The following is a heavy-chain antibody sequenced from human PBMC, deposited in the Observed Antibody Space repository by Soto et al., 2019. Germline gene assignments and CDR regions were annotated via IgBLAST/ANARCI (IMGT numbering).Heavy chain of an antibody. Sequence: PSETLSLTCTVSGGSIRSGDYYWSWIRQPPGKGLEWIGYIYYSGSTYYNPSLKSRVTISVDTSKNQFSLKLSSVTAADTAVYYCARDRVVATIGGYYYYGMDVWGQGTTVTVSS. D-gene: IGHD5-12*01. CDR3: ARDRVVATIGGYYYYGMDV. CDR1: GGSIRSGDYY. J-gene: IGHJ6*02. CDR2: IYYSGST. V-gene: IGHV4-30-4*01.